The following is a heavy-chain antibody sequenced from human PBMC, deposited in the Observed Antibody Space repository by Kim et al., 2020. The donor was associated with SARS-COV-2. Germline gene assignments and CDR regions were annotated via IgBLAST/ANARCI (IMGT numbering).Heavy chain of an antibody. CDR2: IYYSGST. CDR3: ARHGGGTTVTFVQH. CDR1: GGSISSSSYY. V-gene: IGHV4-39*01. D-gene: IGHD4-17*01. J-gene: IGHJ1*01. Sequence: SETLSLTCTVSGGSISSSSYYWGWIRQPPGKGLEWIGSIYYSGSTYYNPSLKSRVTISVDTSKNQFSLKLSSVTAADTAVYYCARHGGGTTVTFVQHWGQGTLVTVSS.